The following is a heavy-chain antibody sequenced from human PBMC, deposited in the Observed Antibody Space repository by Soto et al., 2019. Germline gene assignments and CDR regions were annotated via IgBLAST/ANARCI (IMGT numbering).Heavy chain of an antibody. CDR3: AHRSYYYDSSGYYYGNEYFQH. CDR1: GFSLSTSGVG. CDR2: IYWDDDK. D-gene: IGHD3-22*01. J-gene: IGHJ1*01. Sequence: KESGPTLVKPTQTLTLTCTFSGFSLSTSGVGVGWIRQPPGKALEWLALIYWDDDKRYSPSLKSRLTITKDTSKNQVVLTMTNMDPVDTATYYCAHRSYYYDSSGYYYGNEYFQHWGQGTLVTVSS. V-gene: IGHV2-5*02.